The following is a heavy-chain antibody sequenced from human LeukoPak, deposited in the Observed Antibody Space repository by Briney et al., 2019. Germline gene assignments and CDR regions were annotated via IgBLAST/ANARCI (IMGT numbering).Heavy chain of an antibody. V-gene: IGHV4-31*03. CDR1: GGSISSGGYY. Sequence: PSETLSLTCTVSGGSISSGGYYWSWLRQHPGTGLEWIGYIYYSGRTYYNPSLKSRVTISVNTSKNQFSLKLSSVTAADTAVYYCASVDTAMVVDYWGQGTLVTVSS. CDR2: IYYSGRT. J-gene: IGHJ4*02. CDR3: ASVDTAMVVDY. D-gene: IGHD5-18*01.